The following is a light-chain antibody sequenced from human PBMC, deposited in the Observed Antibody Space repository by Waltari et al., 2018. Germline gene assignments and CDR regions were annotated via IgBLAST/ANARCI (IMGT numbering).Light chain of an antibody. CDR2: SNT. J-gene: IGLJ3*02. Sequence: QSVLTQPPSVSATPGQRVTISCSGGSSNTATTTVSWYQQVPGTAPKLLIYSNTLRPSGVPGRFSGSKSGISASLAISDLQSEDEADYYCATWDDSLKGVVFGGGSKLTVL. V-gene: IGLV1-44*01. CDR1: SSNTATTT. CDR3: ATWDDSLKGVV.